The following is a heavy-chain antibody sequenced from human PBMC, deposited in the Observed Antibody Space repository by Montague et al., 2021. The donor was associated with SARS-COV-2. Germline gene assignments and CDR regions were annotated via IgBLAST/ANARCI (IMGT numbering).Heavy chain of an antibody. V-gene: IGHV3-23*01. CDR1: GFTFSSYA. CDR2: ISSTGGST. CDR3: AKGFTYYFASGGYPNYFDP. Sequence: SLRLSCAASGFTFSSYAMIRVRQAPGKGLEWVSTISSTGGSTYYADSAKGRFIISRDNSRNTVYMQMNNLRAEDTAVYYCAKGFTYYFASGGYPNYFDPWGQGTLVSVSS. J-gene: IGHJ5*02. D-gene: IGHD3-10*01.